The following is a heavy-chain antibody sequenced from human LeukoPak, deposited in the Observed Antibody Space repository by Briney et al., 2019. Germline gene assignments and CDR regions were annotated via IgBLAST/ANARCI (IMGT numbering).Heavy chain of an antibody. CDR1: GDSISSDY. J-gene: IGHJ4*02. CDR2: IYYSGST. CDR3: ASHDYSNSNFDY. D-gene: IGHD4-11*01. Sequence: SETLSLTCTVSGDSISSDYWSWLRQPPGKGLEGMGYIYYSGSTNYNPSLKSRVTISVDTSKNQFSLKRSSVTAADTAVYYCASHDYSNSNFDYWGQGTLVTVSS. V-gene: IGHV4-59*01.